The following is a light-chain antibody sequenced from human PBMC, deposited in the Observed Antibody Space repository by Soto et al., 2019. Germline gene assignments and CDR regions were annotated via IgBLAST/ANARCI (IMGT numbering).Light chain of an antibody. V-gene: IGKV3-15*01. CDR2: DAS. CDR3: QQSYNGRT. J-gene: IGKJ1*01. CDR1: QGIGDT. Sequence: VMMQYPPTQSFSPGDGATLSCRASQGIGDTLAWSQHKPGQAPRLLIYDASTRATGIPARFSGSGSGTVFTLTISSLQPDDFATYYCQQSYNGRTFGPGTKVDIK.